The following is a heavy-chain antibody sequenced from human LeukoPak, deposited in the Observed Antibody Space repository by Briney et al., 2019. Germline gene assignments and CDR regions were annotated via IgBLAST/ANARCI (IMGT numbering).Heavy chain of an antibody. J-gene: IGHJ4*02. CDR3: ARAEVGSGWDPTFDL. CDR1: GFTFSSYS. D-gene: IGHD6-19*01. V-gene: IGHV3-21*01. Sequence: GGSLRLSCAASGFTFSSYSMNWVRQAPGKGLEWVSSISSSSSYIYYADSVKGRFTISRDNAKNSLYLQMNSLRAEDTAVYYCARAEVGSGWDPTFDLWGQGTLVTVSS. CDR2: ISSSSSYI.